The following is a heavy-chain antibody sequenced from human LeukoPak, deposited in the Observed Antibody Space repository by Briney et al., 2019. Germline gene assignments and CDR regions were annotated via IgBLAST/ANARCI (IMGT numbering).Heavy chain of an antibody. CDR3: AKELDYYDSHGAFDI. D-gene: IGHD3-22*01. J-gene: IGHJ3*02. CDR2: ISYDGSNK. CDR1: GFTFSSYG. Sequence: GGSLRLSCAASGFTFSSYGMPWVRQAPGKGLEWVAVISYDGSNKYYADSVKGRFTISRDNSKNTLYLQMNSLRAEDTAVYYCAKELDYYDSHGAFDIWGQGTMVTVSS. V-gene: IGHV3-30*18.